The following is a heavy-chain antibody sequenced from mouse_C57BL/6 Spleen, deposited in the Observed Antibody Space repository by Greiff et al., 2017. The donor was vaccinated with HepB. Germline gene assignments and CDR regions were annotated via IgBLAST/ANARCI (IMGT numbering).Heavy chain of an antibody. V-gene: IGHV1-52*01. CDR3: GRGGLRRGDYYAMDY. CDR2: IDPSDSET. Sequence: QVQLQQPGAELVRPGSSVTLSCKASGYTFTSYWMHWVKQTPIQGLEWIGNIDPSDSETAYNQKFKDKATLTVDKSSSTAYMQLSSLTSEDSAVYYCGRGGLRRGDYYAMDYWGQGTSVTVSS. D-gene: IGHD2-4*01. CDR1: GYTFTSYW. J-gene: IGHJ4*01.